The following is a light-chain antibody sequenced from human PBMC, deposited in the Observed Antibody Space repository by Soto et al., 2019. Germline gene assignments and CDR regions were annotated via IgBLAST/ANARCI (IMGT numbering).Light chain of an antibody. J-gene: IGKJ5*01. CDR2: GAS. Sequence: EIVMTQSPATLSVSPWERATLSCRASQSVSSNLAWYQQKPGQAPSLLIYGASRRATGIPDRFSGSGSGTDFTLTISRLEPEDFAVYYCQQYDSSPITFGQGTRLEIK. V-gene: IGKV3-20*01. CDR1: QSVSSN. CDR3: QQYDSSPIT.